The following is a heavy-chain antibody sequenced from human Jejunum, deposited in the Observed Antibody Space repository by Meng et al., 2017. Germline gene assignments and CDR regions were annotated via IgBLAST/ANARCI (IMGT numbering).Heavy chain of an antibody. D-gene: IGHD1-7*01. CDR1: GFTFSNYW. CDR3: ARAENYRFDY. Sequence: GESLKISCAASGFTFSNYWMHWVRQAPGEGLVWVSRMNEDGRTINYADSVKGRFTISRDNAKNTLFLHLSSLRVEDTAVYYCARAENYRFDYWGQGALVTVSS. J-gene: IGHJ4*02. V-gene: IGHV3-74*01. CDR2: MNEDGRTI.